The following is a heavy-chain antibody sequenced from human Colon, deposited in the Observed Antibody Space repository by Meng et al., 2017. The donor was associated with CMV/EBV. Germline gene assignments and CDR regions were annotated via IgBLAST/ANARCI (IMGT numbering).Heavy chain of an antibody. Sequence: ASAKVSCKASGYTFTSYYIHWVRQAPGQGLEWMGIINPSGGSTSYAQRFQGRVTMTRDTSTSTVYMELSSLRSEDTAVYYCAREKAGTCWFDPWGQGTPVTVSS. CDR1: GYTFTSYY. CDR2: INPSGGST. J-gene: IGHJ5*02. CDR3: AREKAGTCWFDP. D-gene: IGHD6-19*01. V-gene: IGHV1-46*01.